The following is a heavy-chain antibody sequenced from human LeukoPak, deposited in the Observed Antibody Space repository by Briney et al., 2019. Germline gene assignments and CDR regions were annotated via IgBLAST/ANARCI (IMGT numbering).Heavy chain of an antibody. CDR2: IKQHGSER. CDR3: TRIGPSERIDI. CDR1: GFTFSSYW. Sequence: GGSLRLSCAASGFTFSSYWMSWVRQAPGKGLEWVANIKQHGSERYYVDSVKGRFTISRDNAKNSLYLQMNSLRAEDTAVYYCTRIGPSERIDIWGQGTLVTVSS. D-gene: IGHD1-1*01. J-gene: IGHJ3*02. V-gene: IGHV3-7*01.